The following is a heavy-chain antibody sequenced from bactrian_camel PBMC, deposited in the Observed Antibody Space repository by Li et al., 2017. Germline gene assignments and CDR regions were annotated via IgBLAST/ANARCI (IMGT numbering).Heavy chain of an antibody. D-gene: IGHD2*01. CDR3: ALRPGYKCYYPNPMQFKS. CDR1: GYTPRSFC. J-gene: IGHJ4*01. CDR2: IYTGLGRA. Sequence: HVQLVESGGGSVQAGGSLRLSCVVTGYTPRSFCMGWLRQGPGMEREAVAAIYTGLGRAHYAASVLGRFTISKDNAKNTAYLQMNSLKPEDTATYYCALRPGYKCYYPNPMQFKSWGQGTQVTVS. V-gene: IGHV3-3*01.